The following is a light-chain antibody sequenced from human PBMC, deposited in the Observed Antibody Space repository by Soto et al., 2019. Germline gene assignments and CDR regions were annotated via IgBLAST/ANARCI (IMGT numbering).Light chain of an antibody. CDR1: QSLLHSNGYNY. CDR2: LGS. Sequence: DIVMPQSPLSLPVTPGEPASISCRSSQSLLHSNGYNYLDWYLQKPGQSPQLLVYLGSNRASGVTDRFSGSGSGTDFTLKISRVEAADVGVYYGMQALQTPGAFGGGTKVEIK. CDR3: MQALQTPGA. J-gene: IGKJ4*01. V-gene: IGKV2-28*01.